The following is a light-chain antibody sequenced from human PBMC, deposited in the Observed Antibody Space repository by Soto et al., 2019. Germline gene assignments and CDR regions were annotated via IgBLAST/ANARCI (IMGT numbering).Light chain of an antibody. V-gene: IGLV2-14*01. Sequence: QSALTQPASVSGSPGQSITISCTGTSSDVGGYNYVSWYQQHPGKAPKLMIYEVSNRPSGVSNRFSGSKSGNTASLTISGLQAEDEADYYCGSYTSSSTLRWVFCGGTKLTVL. CDR1: SSDVGGYNY. J-gene: IGLJ3*02. CDR2: EVS. CDR3: GSYTSSSTLRWV.